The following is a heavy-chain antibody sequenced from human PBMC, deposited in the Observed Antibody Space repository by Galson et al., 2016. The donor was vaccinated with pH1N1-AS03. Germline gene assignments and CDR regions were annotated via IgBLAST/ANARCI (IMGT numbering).Heavy chain of an antibody. CDR2: ISSDSTTI. D-gene: IGHD1-26*01. CDR1: GFSISSGA. V-gene: IGHV3-48*03. CDR3: ARTSGAYFGSAFDI. Sequence: SLRLSCAVSGFSISSGAMTWVRQAPGKGLEWVSYISSDSTTIYYADSVKGRFTISRDNAKNSLYLQMNSLTAEDTAIYYCARTSGAYFGSAFDIWGQGTMVTVSS. J-gene: IGHJ3*02.